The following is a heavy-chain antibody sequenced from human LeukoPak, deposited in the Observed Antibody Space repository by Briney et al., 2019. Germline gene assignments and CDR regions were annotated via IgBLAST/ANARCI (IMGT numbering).Heavy chain of an antibody. CDR3: AREDSSSWLALDY. J-gene: IGHJ4*02. V-gene: IGHV3-7*03. D-gene: IGHD6-13*01. CDR2: IREERGQE. CDR1: GLTVSNHW. Sequence: PGGSLRLSCVASGLTVSNHWMSWVRQAPGKGLEWVANIREERGQEYYVDSVKGRFTISKNSAKNSLYLQMNTLRVEDTALYYCAREDSSSWLALDYWGQGTLVTVSS.